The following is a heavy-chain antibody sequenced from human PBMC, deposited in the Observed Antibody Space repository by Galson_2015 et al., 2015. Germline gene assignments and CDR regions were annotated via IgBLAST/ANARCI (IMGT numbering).Heavy chain of an antibody. CDR1: GYSFTTYW. Sequence: QSGAEGVKPVESLKISWKGSGYSFTTYWVGCGRQISGIGLEWMGINYPGDSDTRYSPSFQGQVTICTDKSISTAYLQWSSLKTSETAMYYCARHRYYSSGYHQWGQGTLVTVSS. V-gene: IGHV5-51*01. CDR3: ARHRYYSSGYHQ. J-gene: IGHJ4*02. CDR2: NYPGDSDT. D-gene: IGHD3-22*01.